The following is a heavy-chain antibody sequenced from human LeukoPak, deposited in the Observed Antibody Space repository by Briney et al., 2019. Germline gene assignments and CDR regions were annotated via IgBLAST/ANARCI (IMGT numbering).Heavy chain of an antibody. CDR2: ISSSSSYI. V-gene: IGHV3-21*01. CDR1: GFTFSSYS. CDR3: AGPLGYCSGGSCY. Sequence: GGSLRLSCAASGFTFSSYSMNWVRQAPGKGLEWVSSISSSSSYIYYADSVKGRFTISRDNAKNSLYLQMNSLRAEDTAVYYCAGPLGYCSGGSCYWGQGTLVTVSS. D-gene: IGHD2-15*01. J-gene: IGHJ4*02.